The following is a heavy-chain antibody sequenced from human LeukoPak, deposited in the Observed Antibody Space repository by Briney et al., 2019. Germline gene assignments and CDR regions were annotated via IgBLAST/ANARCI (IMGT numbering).Heavy chain of an antibody. CDR1: GFTFDDYA. Sequence: GGSLRLSCAASGFTFDDYAMHWVRHAPGKGLEWVSGISWNSGSIGYADSVKGRFTISRDNAKNSLYLQMNSLRAEDMALYYCAKAAGRVYYYYMDVRGKGTTVTVSS. CDR2: ISWNSGSI. CDR3: AKAAGRVYYYYMDV. V-gene: IGHV3-9*03. J-gene: IGHJ6*03.